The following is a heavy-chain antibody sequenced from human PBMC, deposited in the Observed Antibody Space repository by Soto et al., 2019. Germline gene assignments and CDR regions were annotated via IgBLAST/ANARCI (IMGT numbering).Heavy chain of an antibody. CDR3: EKLLILPGPGKYFDY. D-gene: IGHD3-22*01. CDR2: ISGGGGST. V-gene: IGHV3-23*01. Sequence: RGSLRLSCAASGFTFSSYAMSWVRQAPGKGLEWVSGISGGGGSTFYADSLKGRFTISRDNSRNTLYLQMNSLRAEDKAVYYCEKLLILPGPGKYFDYWCQAILVSVS. CDR1: GFTFSSYA. J-gene: IGHJ4*02.